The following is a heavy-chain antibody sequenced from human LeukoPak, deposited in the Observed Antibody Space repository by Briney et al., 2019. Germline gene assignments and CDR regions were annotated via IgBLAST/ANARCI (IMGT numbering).Heavy chain of an antibody. D-gene: IGHD3-16*01. CDR1: GGTFSSYA. CDR2: IIPIFGTA. CDR3: ARFESGVMNAFDI. V-gene: IGHV1-69*06. J-gene: IGHJ3*02. Sequence: ASVKVSCKASGGTFSSYAISWVRQAPGQGLEWMGGIIPIFGTANYAQKFQGRVTITADKSTSTAYMELSSLRSEDTAVYYCARFESGVMNAFDIWGQGTMVTVSS.